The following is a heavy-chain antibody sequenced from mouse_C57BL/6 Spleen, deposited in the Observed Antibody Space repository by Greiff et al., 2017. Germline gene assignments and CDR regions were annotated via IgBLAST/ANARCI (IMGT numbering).Heavy chain of an antibody. CDR2: IYPGSGST. CDR1: GYTFTSYW. J-gene: IGHJ4*01. CDR3: ARRKITTVVESGYAMDY. V-gene: IGHV1-55*01. D-gene: IGHD1-1*01. Sequence: QVQLKQPGAELVKPGASVKMSCKASGYTFTSYWITWVKQRPGQGLEWIGDIYPGSGSTNYNEKFKSKATLTVDTSSSTAYMQLSSLTSEDSAVYYCARRKITTVVESGYAMDYWGQGTSVTVSS.